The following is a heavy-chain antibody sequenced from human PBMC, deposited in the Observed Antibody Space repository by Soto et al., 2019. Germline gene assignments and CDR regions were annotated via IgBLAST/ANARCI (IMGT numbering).Heavy chain of an antibody. V-gene: IGHV1-2*02. CDR3: ATSTISMIPDGDAFDI. CDR1: GYTFSGHY. CDR2: INPNRGGT. D-gene: IGHD3-22*01. J-gene: IGHJ3*02. Sequence: GASVKVSCKASGYTFSGHYLLWVRQAPGQGLEWMGWINPNRGGTNYAQEFQGRVTMTRDTSISTAYMELSRLTSDDTAVYYCATSTISMIPDGDAFDIWGQGTLVTVSS.